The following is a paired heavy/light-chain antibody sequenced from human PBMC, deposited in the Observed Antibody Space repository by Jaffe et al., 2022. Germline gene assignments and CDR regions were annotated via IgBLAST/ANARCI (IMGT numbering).Heavy chain of an antibody. V-gene: IGHV4-61*02. Sequence: QVQLQESGPGLVKPSQTLSLTCTVSGASISSGSYFWSWIRQPAGKGLEWIGHIYASGYTNYNPSLMSRVTISVDMSKNQFFLKLNSVTAADTAMYYCARGFASFYESSAYYGAFDIWGQGTMVTVSS. CDR3: ARGFASFYESSAYYGAFDI. CDR1: GASISSGSYF. J-gene: IGHJ3*02. CDR2: IYASGYT. D-gene: IGHD3-22*01.
Light chain of an antibody. CDR1: SLRSYF. Sequence: SSELTQDPAVSVALGQTVRITCQGDSLRSYFATWYQQKPGQAPLLVIYGKNNRPSGIPDRFSGSTSGNTASLTITGAQAEDEADYYCNSRDSRGNHLAVFGGGTKLTVL. CDR3: NSRDSRGNHLAV. V-gene: IGLV3-19*01. CDR2: GKN. J-gene: IGLJ2*01.